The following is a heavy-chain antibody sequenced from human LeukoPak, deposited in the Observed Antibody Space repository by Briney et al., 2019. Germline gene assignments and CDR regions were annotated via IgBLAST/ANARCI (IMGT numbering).Heavy chain of an antibody. CDR2: IIPIFGTA. V-gene: IGHV1-69*05. D-gene: IGHD3-3*01. CDR1: GGTFSSYA. J-gene: IGHJ3*02. CDR3: ARDHEWPGAFDI. Sequence: GASVKVSCKASGGTFSSYAISWARQAPGQGLEWMGGIIPIFGTANYAQKFQGRVTITTDESTSTAYMELSSLRSEDTAVYYCARDHEWPGAFDIWGQGTMVTVSS.